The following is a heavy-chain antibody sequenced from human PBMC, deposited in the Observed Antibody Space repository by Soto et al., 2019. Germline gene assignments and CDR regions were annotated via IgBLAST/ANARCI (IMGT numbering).Heavy chain of an antibody. Sequence: QVQLQESGPGLVKPSQTLSLTCTVSGHSISSGDYYWSWIRQHPGKGLEWIGYIYNSGSTYYNPSLKSRVTISVDTTNNQFSLKVNSVTAADTAVYFCARQYRVAGILDFWGQGTLVTVSS. CDR2: IYNSGST. D-gene: IGHD6-19*01. V-gene: IGHV4-31*03. CDR3: ARQYRVAGILDF. CDR1: GHSISSGDYY. J-gene: IGHJ4*02.